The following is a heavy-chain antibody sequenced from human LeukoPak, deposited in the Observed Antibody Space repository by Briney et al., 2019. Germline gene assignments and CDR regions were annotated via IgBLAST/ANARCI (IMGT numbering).Heavy chain of an antibody. Sequence: GASVKVSCMASGYTFPGYYMHWVRQAPGQGLEWMGWINPNSGGTNYAQKFQGRVTMTRDTSISTAYMELSRLRSDDTAVYYCAREHSSSSGKVFDYWGQGTLVTVSS. V-gene: IGHV1-2*02. CDR2: INPNSGGT. CDR3: AREHSSSSGKVFDY. J-gene: IGHJ4*02. CDR1: GYTFPGYY. D-gene: IGHD6-6*01.